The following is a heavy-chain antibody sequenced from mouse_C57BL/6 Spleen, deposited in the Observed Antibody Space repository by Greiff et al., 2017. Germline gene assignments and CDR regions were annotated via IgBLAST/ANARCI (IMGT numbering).Heavy chain of an antibody. D-gene: IGHD3-2*02. V-gene: IGHV1-69*01. Sequence: QVQLQQPGAELVMPGASVKLSCKASGYTFTSYWMHWVKQRPGQGLEWIGEIDPSDSYTNYNQKFKGKSTLTVDKSSSTAYMQLSSLTSEDSAVYYCARGDSSGLYAMDYWGQGTSVPVSA. CDR3: ARGDSSGLYAMDY. J-gene: IGHJ4*01. CDR2: IDPSDSYT. CDR1: GYTFTSYW.